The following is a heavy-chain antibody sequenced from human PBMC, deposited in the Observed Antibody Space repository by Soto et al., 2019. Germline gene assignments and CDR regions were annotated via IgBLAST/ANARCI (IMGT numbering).Heavy chain of an antibody. D-gene: IGHD3-10*01. Sequence: QLQLQESGSGLVKPSQTLSLTCAVSGGSISSGGYSWSWIRQPPGKGLEWIGYIYHSGSTYYNPSLTSRVTISVDRSTMQSSLKLRSVTAADTAGYYCAGEVRGVIINWGQGTLVTVSS. CDR3: AGEVRGVIIN. J-gene: IGHJ4*02. CDR1: GGSISSGGYS. CDR2: IYHSGST. V-gene: IGHV4-30-2*01.